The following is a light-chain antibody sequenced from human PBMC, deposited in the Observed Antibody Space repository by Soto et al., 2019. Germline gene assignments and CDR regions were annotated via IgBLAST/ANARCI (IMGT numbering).Light chain of an antibody. Sequence: DIQMTQSPSSLSASVGDRVTITWRASQGISSLLAWYQQKPEKDPKLVIYDASSLQSGVPSRFSGSGSGTDVTLTVSSLQPEDFATYYCQQANSFPLTFGGATKVDI. CDR2: DAS. J-gene: IGKJ4*01. V-gene: IGKV1-12*01. CDR1: QGISSL. CDR3: QQANSFPLT.